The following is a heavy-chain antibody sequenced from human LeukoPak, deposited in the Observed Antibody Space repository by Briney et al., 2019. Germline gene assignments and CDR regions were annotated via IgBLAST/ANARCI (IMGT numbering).Heavy chain of an antibody. V-gene: IGHV3-23*01. CDR3: AKAASSSWPSYQYGMDV. CDR2: ITGSGKNT. D-gene: IGHD6-13*01. CDR1: GFTFSTYA. Sequence: GGSLRLSCAASGFTFSTYAMSWARQAPGKGLEWVSVITGSGKNTYYADSVKGRFTISKDNSKNTVYLQMNDLRVDDTAVYYCAKAASSSWPSYQYGMDVWGQGTTVTVSS. J-gene: IGHJ6*02.